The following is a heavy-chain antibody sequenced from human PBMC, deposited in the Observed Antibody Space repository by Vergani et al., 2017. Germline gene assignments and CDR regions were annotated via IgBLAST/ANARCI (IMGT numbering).Heavy chain of an antibody. V-gene: IGHV1-69*02. Sequence: QVQLVQSGAEVKKPGSSVKVSCKASGGTFSSYTISWVRQAPGQGLEWMGRIIPILGIANYAQKFQGRVTITADKSTSTAYMELSSLRSEDTAVYYCARGGEVAGTFGWFDPWGQGTLVTVSS. CDR1: GGTFSSYT. CDR3: ARGGEVAGTFGWFDP. D-gene: IGHD6-19*01. CDR2: IIPILGIA. J-gene: IGHJ5*02.